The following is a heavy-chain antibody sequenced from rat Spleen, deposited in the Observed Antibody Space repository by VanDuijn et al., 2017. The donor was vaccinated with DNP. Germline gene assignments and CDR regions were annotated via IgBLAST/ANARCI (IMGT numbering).Heavy chain of an antibody. Sequence: EVQLVESGGGLVQPGRSLKLSCAASGFTFSDYAMAWVRQAPKKGLEWVATISYDGSRTYYRDSVKGRFTISRDNAKSTLYLQMDSLRSEDTATYYCARHRGRLITITGWYFDFWGPGTMVTVSS. D-gene: IGHD1-10*01. CDR3: ARHRGRLITITGWYFDF. CDR2: ISYDGSRT. J-gene: IGHJ1*01. V-gene: IGHV5-17*01. CDR1: GFTFSDYA.